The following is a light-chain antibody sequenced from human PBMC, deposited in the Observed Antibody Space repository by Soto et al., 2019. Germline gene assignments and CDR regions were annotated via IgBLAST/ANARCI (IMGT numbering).Light chain of an antibody. CDR1: SSDVGGYDF. CDR3: NSYTSSTTPAV. Sequence: HSVLTQPASVSGSPGQSIAISCSGTSSDVGGYDFVSWYQQHPGKAPKLIIYDVNNRPSGVSDRFSGSKSGNTASLTISGLQAEDEAVYYCNSYTSSTTPAVFGGGTKLTVL. V-gene: IGLV2-14*01. J-gene: IGLJ2*01. CDR2: DVN.